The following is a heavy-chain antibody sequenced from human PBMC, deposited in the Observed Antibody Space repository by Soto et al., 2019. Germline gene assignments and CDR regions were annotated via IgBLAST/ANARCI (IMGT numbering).Heavy chain of an antibody. CDR3: ARSQAPLHNWNYEEEGKVDAFDI. Sequence: EVQLVESGGGLVKPGGSLRLSCAASGFTFSSYSMNWVRQAPGKGLEWVSSISSSSSYIYYADSVKGRFTISRDNAKNSLYLQMNSLRAEDTAVYYCARSQAPLHNWNYEEEGKVDAFDIWGQGTMVTVSS. J-gene: IGHJ3*02. V-gene: IGHV3-21*01. D-gene: IGHD1-7*01. CDR1: GFTFSSYS. CDR2: ISSSSSYI.